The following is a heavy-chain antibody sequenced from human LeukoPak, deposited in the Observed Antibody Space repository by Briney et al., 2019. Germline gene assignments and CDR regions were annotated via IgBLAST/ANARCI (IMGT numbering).Heavy chain of an antibody. J-gene: IGHJ5*02. CDR3: ARDYRSGRSNWFDP. Sequence: GASVKVSCKASGGTFSSYTISWVRQAPGQGLEWMGRIIPILGIANYAQKFQGRVTITADKSTSTAHMELSSLRSEDTAAYYCARDYRSGRSNWFDPWGQGTLVTVSS. V-gene: IGHV1-69*04. CDR2: IIPILGIA. CDR1: GGTFSSYT. D-gene: IGHD6-19*01.